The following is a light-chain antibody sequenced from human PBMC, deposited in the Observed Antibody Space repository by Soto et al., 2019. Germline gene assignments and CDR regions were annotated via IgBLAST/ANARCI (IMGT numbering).Light chain of an antibody. CDR3: QQYNSFWT. J-gene: IGKJ1*01. Sequence: DIQVTQSPSTLSASVGGTVTITCRASRSISSWLAWYQQKPGKAPKLLIYDASSLESGVPSRFSGSGSGTEFTLTISSLQPDDFATYYCQQYNSFWTFGQGTK. CDR2: DAS. CDR1: RSISSW. V-gene: IGKV1-5*01.